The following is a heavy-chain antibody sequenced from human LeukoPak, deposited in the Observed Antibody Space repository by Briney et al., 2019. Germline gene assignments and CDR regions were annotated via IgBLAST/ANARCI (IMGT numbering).Heavy chain of an antibody. J-gene: IGHJ4*02. Sequence: SQTLSLTCTVSGGSISSGSYYWSWIRPPAGKGLEWIGRIYTSGSTNYNPSLKSRVTISVDTSKNQFSLKLSSVTAADTAVYYCARVASTYYDDSSGYYYDPLFDYWGQGTLVTVSS. D-gene: IGHD3-22*01. V-gene: IGHV4-61*02. CDR2: IYTSGST. CDR1: GGSISSGSYY. CDR3: ARVASTYYDDSSGYYYDPLFDY.